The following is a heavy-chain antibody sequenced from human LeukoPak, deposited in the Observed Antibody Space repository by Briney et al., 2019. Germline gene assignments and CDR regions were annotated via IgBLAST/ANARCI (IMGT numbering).Heavy chain of an antibody. CDR3: ARHQGQWLPHDAFDI. D-gene: IGHD6-19*01. CDR2: IYPGDSDT. J-gene: IGHJ3*02. Sequence: GESLKISCQGSGYRFTSYWIGWVRPMPGKGLEWMGIIYPGDSDTRYSPSFQGQVTISADKSISTAYLQWSSLKASDTAMYYCARHQGQWLPHDAFDIWGQGTMVTVSS. V-gene: IGHV5-51*01. CDR1: GYRFTSYW.